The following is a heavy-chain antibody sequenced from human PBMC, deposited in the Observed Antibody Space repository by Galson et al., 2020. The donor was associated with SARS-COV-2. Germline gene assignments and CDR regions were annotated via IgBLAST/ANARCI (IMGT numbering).Heavy chain of an antibody. CDR3: VRGGPPGSDSSGYEDL. J-gene: IGHJ5*02. CDR1: GFTASSNY. CDR2: IYSGGST. D-gene: IGHD3-22*01. Sequence: GGSLRLSCAASGFTASSNYMSWVRPAPGKGLEWVSVIYSGGSTYYADSVKGRFTISRHNSKNTLYLQMNSLRAEDMAVYYCVRGGPPGSDSSGYEDLWGQGTLVTVSS. V-gene: IGHV3-53*04.